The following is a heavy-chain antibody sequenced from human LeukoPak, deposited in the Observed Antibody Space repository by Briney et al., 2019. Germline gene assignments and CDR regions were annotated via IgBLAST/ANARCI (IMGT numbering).Heavy chain of an antibody. CDR3: ARGYSHNSGGLLEP. J-gene: IGHJ5*02. CDR2: LTDSGDAT. V-gene: IGHV3-23*01. CDR1: GVPFSHYP. D-gene: IGHD5-12*01. Sequence: GGSLRLSWSVSGVPFSHYPMSWVRQAPGTGLEWVGSLTDSGDATYYADSVKGRLTISRDNSNSTLYLHISGLRDEDTAVYYCARGYSHNSGGLLEPGGQGTLVTVSS.